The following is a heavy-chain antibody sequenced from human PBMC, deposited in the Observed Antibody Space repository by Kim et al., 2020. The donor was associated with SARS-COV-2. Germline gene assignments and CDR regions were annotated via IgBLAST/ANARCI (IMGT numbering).Heavy chain of an antibody. CDR1: GYTFTSYY. V-gene: IGHV1-46*01. J-gene: IGHJ4*02. D-gene: IGHD6-19*01. CDR3: ARDQRIVRIAVAGTYDY. CDR2: INPSGGST. Sequence: ASVKVSCKASGYTFTSYYMHWVRQAPGQGLEWMGIINPSGGSTSYAQKFQGRVTMTRDTSTSTVYMELSSLRSEDTAVYYCARDQRIVRIAVAGTYDYWGRGTLVTVSS.